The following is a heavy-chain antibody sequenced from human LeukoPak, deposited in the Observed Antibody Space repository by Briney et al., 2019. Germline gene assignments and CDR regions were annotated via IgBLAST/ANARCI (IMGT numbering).Heavy chain of an antibody. V-gene: IGHV3-23*01. D-gene: IGHD3-22*01. CDR1: GFTFSSYA. CDR3: AKDRYDSSGYYYTA. Sequence: GRSLRLSCAASGFTFSSYAMSWVRQAPGMRLEWVSTISSSGDSTNYADSVEGRFTISRDNSKNTLYLQMNSLRAEDTAVYYCAKDRYDSSGYYYTAWGQGTLVTVSS. J-gene: IGHJ4*02. CDR2: ISSSGDST.